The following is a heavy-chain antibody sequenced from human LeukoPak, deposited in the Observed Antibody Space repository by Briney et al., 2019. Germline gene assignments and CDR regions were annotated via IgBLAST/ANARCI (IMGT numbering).Heavy chain of an antibody. Sequence: SETLSLTCTVSGGSINYDCWSWIRQSPGKRLEWIGYIHYSGATNYSPSLNSRVTISVDTSKNQFSLKLSSVTAADTALYYCATLRGASTAVFDSWGQGTLVTVSS. CDR2: IHYSGAT. CDR1: GGSINYDC. CDR3: ATLRGASTAVFDS. V-gene: IGHV4-59*08. J-gene: IGHJ4*02. D-gene: IGHD2-21*02.